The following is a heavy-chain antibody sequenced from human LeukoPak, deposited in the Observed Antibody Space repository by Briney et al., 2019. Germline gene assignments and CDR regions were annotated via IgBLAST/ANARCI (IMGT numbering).Heavy chain of an antibody. CDR2: ISSSSSTI. J-gene: IGHJ3*02. V-gene: IGHV3-48*04. Sequence: GGSLRLSCAASGFTFSSYSMNWVRQAPGKGLEWVSYISSSSSTIYYADSVKGRFTISRDNAKNSLYLQMNSLRAEDTAVYYCARGSTYYYGSGSYHASDAFDISGQGTMVTVSS. CDR1: GFTFSSYS. D-gene: IGHD3-10*01. CDR3: ARGSTYYYGSGSYHASDAFDI.